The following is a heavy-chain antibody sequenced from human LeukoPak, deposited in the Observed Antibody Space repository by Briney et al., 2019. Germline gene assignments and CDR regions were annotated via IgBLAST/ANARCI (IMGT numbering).Heavy chain of an antibody. CDR3: AKYCSGGNCYSGLY. CDR2: ITSGGNT. Sequence: GGSLRLSCAASGFTFSSNSMNWVRQAPGKGLQWVSTITSGGNTYYADSVKGRFTISRDNSKNTLYLQMNSLRAEDTAVYHCAKYCSGGNCYSGLYWGQGTLVTVSS. J-gene: IGHJ4*02. D-gene: IGHD2-15*01. CDR1: GFTFSSNS. V-gene: IGHV3-23*01.